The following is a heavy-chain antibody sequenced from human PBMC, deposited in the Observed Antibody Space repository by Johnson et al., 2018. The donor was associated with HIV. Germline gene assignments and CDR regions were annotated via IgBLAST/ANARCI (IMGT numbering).Heavy chain of an antibody. CDR2: ISSDGNT. J-gene: IGHJ3*02. Sequence: MLLVESGGGLVQPGGSLRLSCVVSGFTVSSNYMTWVRRAPGKGLEWVSVISSDGNTYYADPVKGRFSISRANSKNTLYLQMNRLKVEDTALYYCARAPALLQSPGSFDIWGQGTMVTVSS. V-gene: IGHV3-66*01. CDR1: GFTVSSNY. CDR3: ARAPALLQSPGSFDI. D-gene: IGHD5-24*01.